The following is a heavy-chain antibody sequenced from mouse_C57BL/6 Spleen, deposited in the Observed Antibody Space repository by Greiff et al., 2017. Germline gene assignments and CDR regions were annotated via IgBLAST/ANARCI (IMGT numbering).Heavy chain of an antibody. D-gene: IGHD1-1*01. J-gene: IGHJ2*01. CDR2: INPNYGTT. V-gene: IGHV1-39*01. CDR3: ARWSTTVAEGYFDY. Sequence: EVKLMESGPELVKPGASVKISCKASGYSFTDYNMNWVKQSNGKSLEWIGVINPNYGTTSYNQKFKGKATLTVDQSSSTAYMQLNSLTSEDSAVYYCARWSTTVAEGYFDYWGQGTTLTVSS. CDR1: GYSFTDYN.